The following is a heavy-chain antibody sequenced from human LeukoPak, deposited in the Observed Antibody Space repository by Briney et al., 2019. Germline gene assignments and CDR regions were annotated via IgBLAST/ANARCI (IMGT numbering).Heavy chain of an antibody. Sequence: PSQTLSLTCAVSGYSISMGYYWGWSRQPPGQGRGGVGSIYHSGSTYYNPSLKSRVTISVDTSKNQFSLKLSSVTAADTAVYYCARDRVTVTTGWFDPWGQGTLVTVSS. CDR2: IYHSGST. CDR3: ARDRVTVTTGWFDP. V-gene: IGHV4-38-2*02. J-gene: IGHJ5*02. D-gene: IGHD4-17*01. CDR1: GYSISMGYY.